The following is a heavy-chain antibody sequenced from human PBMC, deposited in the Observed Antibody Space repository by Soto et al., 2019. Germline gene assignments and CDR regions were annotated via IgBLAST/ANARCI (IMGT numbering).Heavy chain of an antibody. CDR3: ARGRIVASIHDAFEI. V-gene: IGHV1-18*01. J-gene: IGHJ3*02. D-gene: IGHD2-21*01. CDR1: GYDFTSYG. Sequence: QGQLLQSGDEVKKTGASVRVSCRASGYDFTSYGISWVRQAPGQGLEWVSWISAYNGKRDTAQKFQGRVTMTLDTSTDTAHMELGDLTSADTAVYYCARGRIVASIHDAFEICGQGTMVAVSS. CDR2: ISAYNGKR.